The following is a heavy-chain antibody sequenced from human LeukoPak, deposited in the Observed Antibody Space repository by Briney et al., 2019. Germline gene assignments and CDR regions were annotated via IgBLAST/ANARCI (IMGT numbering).Heavy chain of an antibody. J-gene: IGHJ3*02. Sequence: ASVKVSCKASGYTFTGYYMQWVRQAPGQGLECMGWINPNSGGTNYAQKFQGRVTMTRDTSISTAYMELSRLRSDDTAVYYCARVKPSGPKNAFDIWGQGTMVTVSS. CDR3: ARVKPSGPKNAFDI. V-gene: IGHV1-2*02. CDR1: GYTFTGYY. CDR2: INPNSGGT. D-gene: IGHD2-21*01.